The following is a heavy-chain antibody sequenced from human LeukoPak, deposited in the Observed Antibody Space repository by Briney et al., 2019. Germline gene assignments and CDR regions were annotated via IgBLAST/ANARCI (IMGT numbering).Heavy chain of an antibody. V-gene: IGHV4-34*01. CDR3: ARGGIGWDSSGWYLYYFDY. Sequence: SETLSLTCAVYGGSFSGYYWSWIRQPPGKGLEWIGEINHSGSTNYNPSLKSRDTISVDTSKNQFSLKLSSVTAADTAVYYCARGGIGWDSSGWYLYYFDYWGQGTLVTVSS. J-gene: IGHJ4*02. D-gene: IGHD6-19*01. CDR2: INHSGST. CDR1: GGSFSGYY.